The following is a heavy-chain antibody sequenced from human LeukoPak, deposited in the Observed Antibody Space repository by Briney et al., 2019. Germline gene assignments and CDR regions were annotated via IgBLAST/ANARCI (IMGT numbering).Heavy chain of an antibody. CDR3: ARAAIFGVAANWFDP. V-gene: IGHV1-2*02. J-gene: IGHJ5*02. CDR1: GYTFTGYY. Sequence: VASVKVSCKASGYTFTGYYMHWVRQAPGQGLEWMGWINPNSSGTNYAQKFQGRVTMTRDTSISTAYMELSRLRSDDTAVYYCARAAIFGVAANWFDPWGQGTLVTVSS. D-gene: IGHD3-3*01. CDR2: INPNSSGT.